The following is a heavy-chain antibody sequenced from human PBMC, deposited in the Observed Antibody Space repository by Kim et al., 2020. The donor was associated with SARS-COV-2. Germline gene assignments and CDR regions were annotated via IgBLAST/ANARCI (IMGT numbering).Heavy chain of an antibody. CDR3: AGFPYYYGSGSYPSPPYYFDY. Sequence: SETLSLTCTVSGGSISSGGYYWSWIRQHPGKGLEWIGYIYYSGSTYYNPSLKSRVTISVDTSKNQFSLKLSSVTAADTAVYYCAGFPYYYGSGSYPSPPYYFDYWGQGTLVTVSS. J-gene: IGHJ4*02. CDR2: IYYSGST. CDR1: GGSISSGGYY. D-gene: IGHD3-10*01. V-gene: IGHV4-31*03.